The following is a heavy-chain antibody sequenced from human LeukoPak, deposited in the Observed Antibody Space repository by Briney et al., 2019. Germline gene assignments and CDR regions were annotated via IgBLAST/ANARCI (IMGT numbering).Heavy chain of an antibody. J-gene: IGHJ5*02. Sequence: GGTLRLSCAASGFTFSSYGMSWVRQAPGKGLEWVSAISGSGGSTYYADSVKGRFTISRDNSKNTLYLQMNSLKTEDTAVYYCTRQVDSITMTVVLKRENWFDPWGQGTLVTVSS. CDR2: ISGSGGST. CDR1: GFTFSSYG. V-gene: IGHV3-23*01. D-gene: IGHD3-22*01. CDR3: TRQVDSITMTVVLKRENWFDP.